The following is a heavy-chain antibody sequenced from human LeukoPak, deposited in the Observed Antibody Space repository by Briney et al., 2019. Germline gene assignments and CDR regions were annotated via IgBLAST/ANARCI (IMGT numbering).Heavy chain of an antibody. CDR2: IHHSGRS. CDR3: ARGGNRFGGFYFDY. CDR1: ADSLSSGGHY. J-gene: IGHJ4*02. D-gene: IGHD3-10*01. Sequence: PSETLSLTRTVSADSLSSGGHYWAWIRQFPGEGLESIGFIHHSGRSRHNPSLKDRVAISVDTSRKQFALKLSSVTAADTAMYYCARGGNRFGGFYFDYWGQGIQVIVSS. V-gene: IGHV4-31*03.